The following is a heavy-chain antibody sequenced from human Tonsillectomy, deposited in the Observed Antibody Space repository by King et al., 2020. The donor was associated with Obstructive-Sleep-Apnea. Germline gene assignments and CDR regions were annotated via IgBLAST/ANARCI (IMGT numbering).Heavy chain of an antibody. D-gene: IGHD3-22*01. CDR3: ARDSNYYDSSGYRFDL. Sequence: EVQLVESGGGLVQPGGSLRLSCAASGFTVSSNYMSWVRQAPGKGLEWVSVIYSGGSTYYADAVKGRLTISRDNSKNTLYLQMNSLRAEDTAGYYCARDSNYYDSSGYRFDLWGRGTLVTVSS. CDR2: IYSGGST. CDR1: GFTVSSNY. V-gene: IGHV3-66*01. J-gene: IGHJ2*01.